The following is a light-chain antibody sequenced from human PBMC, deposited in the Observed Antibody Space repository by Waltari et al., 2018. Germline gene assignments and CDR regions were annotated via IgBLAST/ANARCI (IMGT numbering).Light chain of an antibody. CDR2: RNN. CDR1: SSNLGSNY. V-gene: IGLV1-47*01. Sequence: QSVLTQPPSVSGTPGQRIIMSCSGSSSNLGSNYVYWYQQLPGTAPKLLIYRNNQRPSGGPALCSGSKSGTSASLSISVLRSEDEGDYYCASWDVTLNWVFGGGTKLTVL. CDR3: ASWDVTLNWV. J-gene: IGLJ3*02.